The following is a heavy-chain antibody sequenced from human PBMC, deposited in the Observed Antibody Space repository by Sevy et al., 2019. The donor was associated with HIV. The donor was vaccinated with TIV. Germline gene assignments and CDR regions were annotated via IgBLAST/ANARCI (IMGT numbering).Heavy chain of an antibody. D-gene: IGHD3-22*01. V-gene: IGHV3-7*01. Sequence: GGSLRLSCAASGFTFNSYWMSWVRQAPGKGLEWVANIKQDGSEKYYVDSVKGRFTISRDNAKNSLYLQMNSLRAEDKAIYYCARALFAWYHGSSGYYYTSGFDYWGQGTMVTVSS. J-gene: IGHJ4*02. CDR1: GFTFNSYW. CDR2: IKQDGSEK. CDR3: ARALFAWYHGSSGYYYTSGFDY.